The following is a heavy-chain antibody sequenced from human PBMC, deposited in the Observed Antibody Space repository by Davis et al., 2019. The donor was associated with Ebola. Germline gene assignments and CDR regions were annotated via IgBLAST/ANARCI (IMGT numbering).Heavy chain of an antibody. D-gene: IGHD6-13*01. CDR1: GFTFSSYE. V-gene: IGHV3-30*03. Sequence: GGSLRLSCAASGFTFSSYEMNWVRQAPGKGLEWVAVISYDGSNKYYADSVKGRFTISRDNSKNTLYLQMNSLRAEDTAVYYCASAVRTSSWAYYYYYGMDVWGQGTTVTVSS. CDR3: ASAVRTSSWAYYYYYGMDV. CDR2: ISYDGSNK. J-gene: IGHJ6*02.